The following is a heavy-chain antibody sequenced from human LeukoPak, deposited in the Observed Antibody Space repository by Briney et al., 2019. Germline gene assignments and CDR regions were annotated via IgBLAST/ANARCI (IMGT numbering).Heavy chain of an antibody. Sequence: GGSLRLSCAAFGFTFSSYGMHWVRQAPGKGLEWVAFIRYDGSNKYYADSVKGRFTISRDNSKNTLYLQMNSLRAEDTAVYYCAKVEGYDYVWGSYRPNYFDYWGQGTLVTVSS. CDR2: IRYDGSNK. CDR1: GFTFSSYG. V-gene: IGHV3-30*02. J-gene: IGHJ4*02. CDR3: AKVEGYDYVWGSYRPNYFDY. D-gene: IGHD3-16*02.